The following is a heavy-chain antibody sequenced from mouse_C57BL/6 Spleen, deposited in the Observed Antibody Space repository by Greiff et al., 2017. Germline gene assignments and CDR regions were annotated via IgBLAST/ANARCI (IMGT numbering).Heavy chain of an antibody. Sequence: EVKLVESGGGLVQPGGSLSLSCAASGFTFTDYYMSWVRQPPGKALEWLGFIRNKANGYTTEYSASVKGRFTISRDNSQSILYLQMNALRAEDSATYYCARYGPLYYAMDYWGQGTSVTVSS. J-gene: IGHJ4*01. CDR2: IRNKANGYTT. V-gene: IGHV7-3*01. CDR3: ARYGPLYYAMDY. CDR1: GFTFTDYY.